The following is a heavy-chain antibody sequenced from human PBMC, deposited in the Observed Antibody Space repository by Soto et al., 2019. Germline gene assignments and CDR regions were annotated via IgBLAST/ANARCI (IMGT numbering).Heavy chain of an antibody. J-gene: IGHJ4*02. CDR2: IYPGDSDT. CDR1: GYSFTSYW. V-gene: IGHV5-51*01. D-gene: IGHD1-26*01. Sequence: GESLKISCKGSGYSFTSYWIGWVRQMPGKGLEWMGIIYPGDSDTRYSPSFQGQVTISADKSISTAYLQWSSLKASDTAMYYCARFSLVGARGYYFDYWGQGTLVTVSS. CDR3: ARFSLVGARGYYFDY.